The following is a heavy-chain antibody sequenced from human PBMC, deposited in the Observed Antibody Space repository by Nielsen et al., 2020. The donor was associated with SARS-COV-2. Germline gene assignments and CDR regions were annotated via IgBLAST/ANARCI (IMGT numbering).Heavy chain of an antibody. CDR1: GFTFSSYW. Sequence: GGSLRLSCAASGFTFSSYWMSWVRQAPGKGLEWVANIKQDGSEKYYVDSVKGRFTISRDNAKNSLYLQMNSLRAEDTAVYYCARELEQQHYGIDVWGQGTTVTVSS. V-gene: IGHV3-7*03. D-gene: IGHD6-13*01. CDR2: IKQDGSEK. CDR3: ARELEQQHYGIDV. J-gene: IGHJ6*02.